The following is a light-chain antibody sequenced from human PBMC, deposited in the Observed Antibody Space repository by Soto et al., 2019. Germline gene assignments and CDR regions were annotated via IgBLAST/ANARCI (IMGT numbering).Light chain of an antibody. CDR1: QNIADY. J-gene: IGKJ4*02. CDR2: SSS. Sequence: DIQMTQSPSSLSASAGDTVTITCRASQNIADYLSWYQQTPGKAPKLLIYSSSILHGGVYSRFSGDGSGTAFTLTITGLQPEDFATYYCLQTFNTHITFGGRTTVEVK. CDR3: LQTFNTHIT. V-gene: IGKV1-39*01.